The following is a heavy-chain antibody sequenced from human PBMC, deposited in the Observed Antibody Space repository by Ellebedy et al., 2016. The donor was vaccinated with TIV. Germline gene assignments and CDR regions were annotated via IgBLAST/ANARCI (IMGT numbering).Heavy chain of an antibody. CDR1: GYTFASYG. J-gene: IGHJ4*02. V-gene: IGHV1-18*04. Sequence: AASVKVSCKASGYTFASYGISWVRQAPGQGLEWMGWISAHSGDTDYAQKFQGRVTMTTDTSTTTAYMDLRSLRSDDTAVYYCARVFTYVLDSWGQGTLVTVSS. CDR2: ISAHSGDT. CDR3: ARVFTYVLDS. D-gene: IGHD3-10*02.